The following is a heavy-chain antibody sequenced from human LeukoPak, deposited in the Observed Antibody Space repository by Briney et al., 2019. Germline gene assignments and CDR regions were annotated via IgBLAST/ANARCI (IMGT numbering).Heavy chain of an antibody. CDR1: GFSISHGYF. J-gene: IGHJ4*02. Sequence: SETLTLTCVVSGFSISHGYFWGWVRQPPGKGLEWIASIYHDERTYYNASLNSRATISVDTSKNQFSLKLGAVTAADTAVYYCARAPVVSPFHSWGQGILVIVSS. CDR3: ARAPVVSPFHS. D-gene: IGHD3-22*01. CDR2: IYHDERT. V-gene: IGHV4-38-2*01.